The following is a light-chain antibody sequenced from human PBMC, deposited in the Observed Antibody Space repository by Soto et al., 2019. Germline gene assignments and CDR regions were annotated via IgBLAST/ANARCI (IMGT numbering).Light chain of an antibody. CDR3: QPYGSSAFS. V-gene: IGKV3-20*01. J-gene: IGKJ3*01. CDR2: DAS. CDR1: QSVSSSS. Sequence: EIVLTQSPGTLSLSPGERATLSCRASQSVSSSSLAWYQQKPGQAPRLLIYDASSRATGIPDRFSGSGSGTDFTLTISRLEPEDFAVYYCQPYGSSAFSFCPGTKVDIK.